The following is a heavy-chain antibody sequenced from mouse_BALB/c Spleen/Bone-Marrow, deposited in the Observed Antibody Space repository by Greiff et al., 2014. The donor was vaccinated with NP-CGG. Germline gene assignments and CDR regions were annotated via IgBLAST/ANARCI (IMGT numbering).Heavy chain of an antibody. CDR2: INSNGGST. CDR1: GFTFSSYG. J-gene: IGHJ3*01. D-gene: IGHD1-1*01. V-gene: IGHV5-6-3*01. CDR3: ARDPLYYYA. Sequence: EVMLVESGGGLVQPGGSLKLSCVASGFTFSSYGMSWVRQTPDKRLELVATINSNGGSTYYPDSVKGRFTISRDNAKNTLYLQMSSLKSEDTAMYYCARDPLYYYAWGQGTLVTVSA.